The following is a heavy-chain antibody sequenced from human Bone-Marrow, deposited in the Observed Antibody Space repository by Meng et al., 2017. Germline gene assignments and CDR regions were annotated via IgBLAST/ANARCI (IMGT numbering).Heavy chain of an antibody. CDR3: ASGGGFFDY. V-gene: IGHV4-4*02. Sequence: QVQLQESGPGLVKPSQTLSLTCTVSGGSISSGTWWSWVRQPPGKGLEWIGDIYHSGSTNYKPSLKSRVTISLDKSNNQFSLKLSSVTAADTAMYYCASGGGFFDYWGQGALVTVSS. CDR2: IYHSGST. D-gene: IGHD5-24*01. CDR1: GGSISSGTW. J-gene: IGHJ4*02.